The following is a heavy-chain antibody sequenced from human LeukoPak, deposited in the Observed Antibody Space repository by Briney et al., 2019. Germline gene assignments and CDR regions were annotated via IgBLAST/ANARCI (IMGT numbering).Heavy chain of an antibody. CDR1: GFTFSSYA. J-gene: IGHJ3*02. CDR2: ISGSGGST. V-gene: IGHV3-23*01. Sequence: GGSLRLSCAASGFTFSSYAMSWVRQAPGKGLEWVSAISGSGGSTYYADSVKGRFTISRDNSKNTLYLQMNSLRAEDTAVYYCAEDLLITMIVVVFDVFDIWGQGTMVTVSS. D-gene: IGHD3-22*01. CDR3: AEDLLITMIVVVFDVFDI.